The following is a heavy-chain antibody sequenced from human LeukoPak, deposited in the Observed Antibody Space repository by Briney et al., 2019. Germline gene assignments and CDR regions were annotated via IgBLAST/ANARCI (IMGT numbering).Heavy chain of an antibody. CDR2: ISYDGSTK. CDR3: AKDRYCSGGSCYYDAFDI. D-gene: IGHD2-15*01. CDR1: GFTFSSYG. V-gene: IGHV3-30*18. J-gene: IGHJ3*02. Sequence: PGGSLRLSCAASGFTFSSYGMHWVRQAPGKGLEWEAVISYDGSTKRYPDSVKGRFTISRDNSKNTLYLQMNSLRAEDTAVYYCAKDRYCSGGSCYYDAFDIWGQGTMVTVSS.